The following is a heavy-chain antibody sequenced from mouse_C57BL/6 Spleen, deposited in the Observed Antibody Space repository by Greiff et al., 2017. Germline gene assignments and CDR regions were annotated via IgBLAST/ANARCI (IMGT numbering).Heavy chain of an antibody. V-gene: IGHV5-17*01. CDR3: ARGDGGRAYAMDY. Sequence: VQLKESGGGLVKPGGSLKLSCAASGFTFSDYGMHWVRQAPEKGLEWVAYISSGSSTIYYADTVKGRFTISRDNAKNTLFLKMTSLRSADTAMYYRARGDGGRAYAMDYWGQGTSVTVSS. CDR2: ISSGSSTI. D-gene: IGHD1-1*02. CDR1: GFTFSDYG. J-gene: IGHJ4*01.